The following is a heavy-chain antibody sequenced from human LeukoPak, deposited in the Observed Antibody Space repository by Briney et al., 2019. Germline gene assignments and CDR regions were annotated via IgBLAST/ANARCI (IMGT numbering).Heavy chain of an antibody. CDR1: GGSISTYF. J-gene: IGHJ6*02. D-gene: IGHD3-22*01. V-gene: IGHV4-4*07. CDR3: ARDRVDSSGYYYYYGMDV. Sequence: SETLSLTCTASGGSISTYFWSWIRQPAGKGLEWVGRLYTSGSTNYNLSLKSRLTMSADTSKNQFSLRLRSVTAADTAVYYCARDRVDSSGYYYYYGMDVWGQGTTVTVSS. CDR2: LYTSGST.